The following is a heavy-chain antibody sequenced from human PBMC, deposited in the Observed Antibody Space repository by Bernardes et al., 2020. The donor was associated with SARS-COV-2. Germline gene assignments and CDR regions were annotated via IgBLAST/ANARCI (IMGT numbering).Heavy chain of an antibody. V-gene: IGHV3-53*01. Sequence: GGSLRLSCAVSGFTVSGTYMGWVRQAPGKGLEWVADIYSGGSTYYTDFVQGRFTISRDTSKNTLYLQMRSLTVEDTAVYYCARGTAADHSFAHWGQGPRGSVSS. CDR2: IYSGGST. CDR3: ARGTAADHSFAH. D-gene: IGHD4-4*01. CDR1: GFTVSGTY. J-gene: IGHJ4*02.